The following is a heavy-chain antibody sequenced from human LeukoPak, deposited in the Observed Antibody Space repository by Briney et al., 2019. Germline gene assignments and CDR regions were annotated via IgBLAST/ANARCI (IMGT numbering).Heavy chain of an antibody. CDR2: ISGSGGST. D-gene: IGHD6-13*01. J-gene: IGHJ5*02. CDR3: AKTDSSSWYVSNWFDP. V-gene: IGHV3-23*01. Sequence: GGSLRLSCAASGFTFSSYAMSWVRQAPGKGLEWVSPISGSGGSTYYADSVKGRLTISRDNSKNTLYLQVNSLRAEDTAVYYCAKTDSSSWYVSNWFDPWGQGTLVTVSS. CDR1: GFTFSSYA.